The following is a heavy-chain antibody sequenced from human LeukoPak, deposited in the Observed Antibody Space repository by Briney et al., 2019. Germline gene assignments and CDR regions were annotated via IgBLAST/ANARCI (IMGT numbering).Heavy chain of an antibody. V-gene: IGHV3-30-3*01. CDR3: ARCNGYSSGSDAFDI. Sequence: GGSLRLSCAASGFTFSSYAMHWVRQAPGKGLEWVAVISYDGSNKYYADSVKGRFTISRDNAKNSLYLQMNSLRAEDTAVYYCARCNGYSSGSDAFDIWGQGTMVTVSS. CDR2: ISYDGSNK. J-gene: IGHJ3*02. D-gene: IGHD6-19*01. CDR1: GFTFSSYA.